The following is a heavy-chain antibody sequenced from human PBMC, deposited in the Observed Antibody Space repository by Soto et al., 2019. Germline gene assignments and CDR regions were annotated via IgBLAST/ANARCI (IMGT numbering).Heavy chain of an antibody. CDR3: ARSGGGTYRYTNDY. CDR2: IYYSGIT. V-gene: IGHV4-59*01. D-gene: IGHD3-16*02. CDR1: GGSISSYY. J-gene: IGHJ4*02. Sequence: PSETLSLTCTVSGGSISSYYWSWIRQPPGKGLEWIGYIYYSGITNYNPSLKSRVSISLDMSKNQFSLKLSSVTAADTAVYYCARSGGGTYRYTNDYWGQGTLVTVSS.